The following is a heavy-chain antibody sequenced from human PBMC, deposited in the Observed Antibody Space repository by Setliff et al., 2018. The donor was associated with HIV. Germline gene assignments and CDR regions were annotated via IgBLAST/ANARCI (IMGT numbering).Heavy chain of an antibody. CDR3: AITHDYGEMGSLYYFDY. CDR2: MNPNSGNT. Sequence: ASVKVSCKASGYTFTSYDINWVRQATGQGLEWMGWMNPNSGNTGYAQKFQGRVTMTRNTSISTAYMELSSLRSDDTAVYYCAITHDYGEMGSLYYFDYWGQGTLVTVSS. CDR1: GYTFTSYD. J-gene: IGHJ4*02. D-gene: IGHD4-17*01. V-gene: IGHV1-8*01.